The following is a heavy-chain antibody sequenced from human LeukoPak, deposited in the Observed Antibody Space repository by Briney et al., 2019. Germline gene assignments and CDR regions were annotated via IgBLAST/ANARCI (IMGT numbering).Heavy chain of an antibody. Sequence: WASVKVSCKASGYTFTSYGISWVRQAPGQGLEWMGWISAYNGNTNYAQKPQGRVTMTTATSTSTAYMELRSLRSDDTAVYYCARDVMITFGRVTRFDPWGQGTLVTVSS. CDR1: GYTFTSYG. D-gene: IGHD3-16*01. CDR3: ARDVMITFGRVTRFDP. J-gene: IGHJ5*02. V-gene: IGHV1-18*01. CDR2: ISAYNGNT.